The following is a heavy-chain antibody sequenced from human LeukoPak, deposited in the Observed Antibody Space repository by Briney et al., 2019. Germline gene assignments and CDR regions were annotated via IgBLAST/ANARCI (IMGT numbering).Heavy chain of an antibody. J-gene: IGHJ4*02. Sequence: GASVKVSCKAFGYTFTGYYMHWVRHAPGQGLEWMGWINPNSGGTNYAQNLQGRVTMTRDTSISTAYMELSRLRSDDTAVYYCARSANPATAFDYWGQGTLVTVSS. CDR1: GYTFTGYY. CDR3: ARSANPATAFDY. V-gene: IGHV1-2*02. CDR2: INPNSGGT. D-gene: IGHD2-21*02.